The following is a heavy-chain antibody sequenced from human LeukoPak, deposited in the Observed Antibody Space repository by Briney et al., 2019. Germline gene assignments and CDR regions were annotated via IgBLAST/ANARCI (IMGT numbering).Heavy chain of an antibody. Sequence: SETLSLTCAVYGGSFSGYYWSWIRQPPGKGLEWIGEINHSGSTNYNPSLKSRVTISVDTSKNQFSLKVSSVTAADTAVYYCARSMVLIAAAGKGFDYWGQGTLVTVPS. V-gene: IGHV4-34*01. CDR1: GGSFSGYY. J-gene: IGHJ4*02. D-gene: IGHD6-13*01. CDR3: ARSMVLIAAAGKGFDY. CDR2: INHSGST.